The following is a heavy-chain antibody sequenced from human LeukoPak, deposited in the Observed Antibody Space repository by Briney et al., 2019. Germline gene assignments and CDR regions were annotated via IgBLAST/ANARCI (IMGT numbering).Heavy chain of an antibody. Sequence: SETLSLTCAVSGGSISSSNWWSWVRQPPGKGLEWIGEIYHSGSTNYNPSLKSRVTISVDKSKNQFSLKLSSVTAADTAVYYCARADHRGIHDPLDIWGQGTMVTVSS. CDR2: IYHSGST. J-gene: IGHJ3*02. CDR3: ARADHRGIHDPLDI. CDR1: GGSISSSNW. V-gene: IGHV4-4*02.